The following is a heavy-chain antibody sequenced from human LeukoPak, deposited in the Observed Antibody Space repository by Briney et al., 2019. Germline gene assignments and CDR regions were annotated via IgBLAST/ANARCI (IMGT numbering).Heavy chain of an antibody. CDR3: ARVGYYYDDNCDAFDI. CDR2: INSNGNTT. J-gene: IGHJ3*02. Sequence: RGSLRLSCAASGFTLSNYWMHWVRQTPGKGLVWVSRINSNGNTTNYADPVKGGFSTSRDNAKNTLYLQMNSLRAEDTAMYYCARVGYYYDDNCDAFDIWGQGTMVTLSS. D-gene: IGHD3-22*01. CDR1: GFTLSNYW. V-gene: IGHV3-74*01.